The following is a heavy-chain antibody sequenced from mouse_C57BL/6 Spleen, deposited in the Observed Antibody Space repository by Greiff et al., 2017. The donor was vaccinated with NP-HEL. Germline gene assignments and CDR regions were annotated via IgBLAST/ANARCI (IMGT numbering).Heavy chain of an antibody. D-gene: IGHD1-1*01. Sequence: QVQLQQSGAELVRPGASVTLSCKASGYTFTDYEMHWVKQTPVHGLEWIGAIDPETGGTAYNQKFKGKAILTADKSSSTAYMELRSLTSEDSAVYYCTRGNYYGSSSYWGQGTLVTVSA. CDR1: GYTFTDYE. V-gene: IGHV1-15*01. CDR2: IDPETGGT. J-gene: IGHJ3*01. CDR3: TRGNYYGSSSY.